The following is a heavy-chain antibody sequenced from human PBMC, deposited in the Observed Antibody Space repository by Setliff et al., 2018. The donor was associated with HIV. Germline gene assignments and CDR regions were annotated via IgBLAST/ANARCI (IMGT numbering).Heavy chain of an antibody. D-gene: IGHD3-10*01. CDR2: INSYNGNT. CDR1: GYTFTAYG. Sequence: KVSCKASGYTFTAYGVNWVRQAPGQGLEWMGWINSYNGNTKFAQKFQGRVTMTTDTSTTTAFMELRSLKADDTGIYYCSRSGVPPYYYYGMDVWGQGTTVTVSS. CDR3: SRSGVPPYYYYGMDV. J-gene: IGHJ6*02. V-gene: IGHV1-18*04.